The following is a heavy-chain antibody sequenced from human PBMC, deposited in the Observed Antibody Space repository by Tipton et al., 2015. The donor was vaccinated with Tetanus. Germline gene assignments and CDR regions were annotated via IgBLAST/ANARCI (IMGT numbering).Heavy chain of an antibody. Sequence: TLSLTCTVSGGSINNYYWSWIRQHPGEGLEWIGYISNSGSTYYNPSLKSRVTISVDTSQKQISLKVNSVTAADTAVYYCARDRGVRGGYYYYHGMDVWGQGTTVTVSS. D-gene: IGHD3-10*01. V-gene: IGHV4-59*06. J-gene: IGHJ6*02. CDR2: ISNSGST. CDR3: ARDRGVRGGYYYYHGMDV. CDR1: GGSINNYY.